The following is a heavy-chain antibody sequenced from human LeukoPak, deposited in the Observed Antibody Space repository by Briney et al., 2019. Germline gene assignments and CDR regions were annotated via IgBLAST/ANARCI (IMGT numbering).Heavy chain of an antibody. Sequence: GGSLRLSCVVSGFTFSTSAMSWVRQAPGKGLEWVSGISESGGSTYYADSVKGRFTSSRDNSKNTLYLQVNNLRAEDTAAYYCAKGSFWGQGTLVTVSS. J-gene: IGHJ4*02. CDR1: GFTFSTSA. CDR2: ISESGGST. CDR3: AKGSF. V-gene: IGHV3-23*01. D-gene: IGHD3-10*01.